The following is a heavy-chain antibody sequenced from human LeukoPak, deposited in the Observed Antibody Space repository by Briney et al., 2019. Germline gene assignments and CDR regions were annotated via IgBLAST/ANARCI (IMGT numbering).Heavy chain of an antibody. CDR3: ATVDTAMVTRY. CDR2: ISHSGGT. Sequence: SETLSLTCAVYGGSFSGYYWNWIRQPPGKGLEWIGEISHSGGTNYNPSLKSRVAISVDTSMNQFSLKLSSVTAADTAVYFCATVDTAMVTRYWGQGTLVTVSS. D-gene: IGHD5-18*01. J-gene: IGHJ4*02. CDR1: GGSFSGYY. V-gene: IGHV4-34*01.